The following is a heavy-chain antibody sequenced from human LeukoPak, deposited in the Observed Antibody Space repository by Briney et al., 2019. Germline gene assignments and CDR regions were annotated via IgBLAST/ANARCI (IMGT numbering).Heavy chain of an antibody. CDR3: ARVAVAETDDY. V-gene: IGHV3-21*01. Sequence: GGSLRLSCAASGFTFSRHSMNWVRQAPGKGLEWVSSISSSSIYIYYADSVKGRFTISRDNAKNSLYLQVNSLRAEDTAVYYCARVAVAETDDYWGQGTLVTVSS. CDR1: GFTFSRHS. J-gene: IGHJ4*02. D-gene: IGHD6-19*01. CDR2: ISSSSIYI.